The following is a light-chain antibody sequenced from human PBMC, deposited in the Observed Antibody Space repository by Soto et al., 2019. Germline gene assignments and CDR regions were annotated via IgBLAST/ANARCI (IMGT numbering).Light chain of an antibody. CDR3: SSYASSSTVI. V-gene: IGLV2-14*01. CDR1: SSDVGAYNY. J-gene: IGLJ2*01. Sequence: QSVLTQPASVSGSPGQSITISCTGTSSDVGAYNYVSWYQQHPVKAPKLMIYDVSSRPSGISNRFSGSNSGNTASLTISGVQAEDEADYYCSSYASSSTVIFGGGTKLTVL. CDR2: DVS.